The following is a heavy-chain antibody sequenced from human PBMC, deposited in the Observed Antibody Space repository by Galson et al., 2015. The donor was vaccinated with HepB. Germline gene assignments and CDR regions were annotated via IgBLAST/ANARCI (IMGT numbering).Heavy chain of an antibody. J-gene: IGHJ4*02. V-gene: IGHV1-69*10. CDR3: AREGTGTTGY. CDR2: IIPVLGIA. D-gene: IGHD1-1*01. CDR1: GGTFSSYA. Sequence: SVKVSCKASGGTFSSYAISWVRQAPGQGLEWMGGIIPVLGIANYAQKFQGRVTITADKSTSTAYMELSSLRSEDTAVYYCAREGTGTTGYWGQGTLVTVSS.